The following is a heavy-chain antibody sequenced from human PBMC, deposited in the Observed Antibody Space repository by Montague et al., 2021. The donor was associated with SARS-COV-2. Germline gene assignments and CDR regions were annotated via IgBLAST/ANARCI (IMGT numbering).Heavy chain of an antibody. V-gene: IGHV4-39*01. CDR1: GGSISSSCYY. CDR3: ACQEAIVVVVAAARGWFDL. D-gene: IGHD2-15*01. CDR2: IYYSGST. J-gene: IGHJ5*02. Sequence: SETLSLTCTVSGGSISSSCYYWGWIRQPPGKGLEWIGSIYYSGSTYYNPSLKSRVTISVDTSKNQFTLKLSSVTAAATAVYYCACQEAIVVVVAAARGWFDLWGQGTLVTVSS.